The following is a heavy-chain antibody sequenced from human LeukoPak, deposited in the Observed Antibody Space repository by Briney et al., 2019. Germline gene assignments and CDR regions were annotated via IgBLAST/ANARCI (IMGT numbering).Heavy chain of an antibody. CDR1: GYTFTSYD. V-gene: IGHV1-8*03. Sequence: ASVKVSCKASGYTFTSYDINLVRQATGQGLEWMGWMNPNSGNTGYAQKFQGRVTITRNTSMSTAYMELSSLRSEDTAVYYCARGQGVRFLEWLLPDFDYWGQGTLVTVSS. CDR3: ARGQGVRFLEWLLPDFDY. CDR2: MNPNSGNT. D-gene: IGHD3-3*01. J-gene: IGHJ4*02.